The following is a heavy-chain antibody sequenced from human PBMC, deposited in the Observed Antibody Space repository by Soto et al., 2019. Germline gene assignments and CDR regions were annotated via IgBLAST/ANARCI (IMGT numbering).Heavy chain of an antibody. CDR2: INAGNRNT. V-gene: IGHV1-3*01. J-gene: IGHJ6*02. Sequence: QVQLVQSGAEVKKPGASVKVSCKASGYSFNSYALHWVRQAPGQRLEWMAWINAGNRNTKYSQRFQGRVTVSRDTSANTTDRELSNLRSEDTAVYCGAGASGAGWSRTDYGMGGCGQGATVTVSS. CDR3: AGASGAGWSRTDYGMGG. CDR1: GYSFNSYA. D-gene: IGHD3-10*01.